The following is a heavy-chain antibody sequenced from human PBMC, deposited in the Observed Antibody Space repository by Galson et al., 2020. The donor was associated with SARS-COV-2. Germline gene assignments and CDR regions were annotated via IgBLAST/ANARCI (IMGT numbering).Heavy chain of an antibody. CDR3: ARLRQTRQLVGAADN. V-gene: IGHV4-31*03. CDR2: IYYSGST. J-gene: IGHJ4*02. Sequence: SETLSLTCSVSGGSINGGDYYWSWIRQLPGKGLEWIGYIYYSGSTYYNPSLKSRVAISIDTSKNQFSLRLTSVTAADTAVYYCARLRQTRQLVGAADNWGQGTLVTVSS. D-gene: IGHD1-26*01. CDR1: GGSINGGDYY.